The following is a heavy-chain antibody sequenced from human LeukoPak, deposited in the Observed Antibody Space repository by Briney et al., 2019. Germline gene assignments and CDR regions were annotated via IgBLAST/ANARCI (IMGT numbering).Heavy chain of an antibody. CDR1: GGSISGTNW. D-gene: IGHD1-1*01. J-gene: IGHJ6*02. CDR3: ARDDTGADYYFGSDV. V-gene: IGHV4-31*11. CDR2: IHYSGRN. Sequence: TSESLSLTCGVSGGSISGTNWWSWVRQHPGKGLEWIGCIHYSGRNYYNPSLRSRVTIAVDTSKNQFSLKLSSVTDADTAVYFCARDDTGADYYFGSDVWGQGTTVTVSS.